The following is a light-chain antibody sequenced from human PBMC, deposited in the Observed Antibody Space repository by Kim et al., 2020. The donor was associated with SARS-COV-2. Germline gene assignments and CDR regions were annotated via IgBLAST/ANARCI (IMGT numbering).Light chain of an antibody. CDR1: SSNIGTDYA. CDR2: DNS. V-gene: IGLV1-40*01. Sequence: VHIFCTGSSSNIGTDYAVNWNQQLPGTAPKHLIYDNSNRPSGVPDRFSGSKSGTSASLAITGLQAEDEADYYCQSYDSSLSALYVFGTGTKVTVL. CDR3: QSYDSSLSALYV. J-gene: IGLJ1*01.